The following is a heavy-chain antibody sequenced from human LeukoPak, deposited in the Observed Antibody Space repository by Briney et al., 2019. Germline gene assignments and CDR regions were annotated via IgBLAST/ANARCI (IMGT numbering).Heavy chain of an antibody. V-gene: IGHV1-8*01. Sequence: GASVKVSCKASGYTFTSYDIDWVRQATGQGLEWMGWMNPKSGNTGYAQKFQGRVTMTRNTSISTAYMELSSLRSEDTAVYYCARGRRCSGGSCYSVWLYWGQGTLVTVSS. J-gene: IGHJ4*02. CDR3: ARGRRCSGGSCYSVWLY. CDR1: GYTFTSYD. D-gene: IGHD2-15*01. CDR2: MNPKSGNT.